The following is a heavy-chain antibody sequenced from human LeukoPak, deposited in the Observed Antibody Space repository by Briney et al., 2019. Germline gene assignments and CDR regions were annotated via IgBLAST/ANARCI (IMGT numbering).Heavy chain of an antibody. CDR1: GFTVSSNY. D-gene: IGHD1-26*01. CDR3: AREGASLTFDY. J-gene: IGHJ4*02. CDR2: IYSGGST. V-gene: IGHV3-66*02. Sequence: EAGGSLRLSCAASGFTVSSNYMSWVRQAPGKGLEWVSVIYSGGSTYYADSVKGRFTISRDNSKNTLYLQMNSLRAEDTAVYYCAREGASLTFDYWGQGTLVTVSS.